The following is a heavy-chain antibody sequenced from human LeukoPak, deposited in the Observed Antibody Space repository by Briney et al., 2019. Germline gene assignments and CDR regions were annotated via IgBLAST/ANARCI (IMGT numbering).Heavy chain of an antibody. Sequence: GSLRLSCAASGFTFSSYSMNWVRQAPGKGLEWIGYISYSGGTDYNPSLKSRVTISIDTSKKQFSLKLSSMTAADTAVYYCARSLLYSGYDWGQGTLVAVSS. CDR2: ISYSGGT. D-gene: IGHD5-12*01. V-gene: IGHV4-59*01. CDR3: ARSLLYSGYD. J-gene: IGHJ4*02. CDR1: GFTFSSYS.